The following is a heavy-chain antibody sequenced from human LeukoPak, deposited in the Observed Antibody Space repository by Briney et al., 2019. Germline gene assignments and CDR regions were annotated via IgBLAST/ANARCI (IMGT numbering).Heavy chain of an antibody. CDR1: GGSFSGYY. Sequence: SETLSLTCAVYGGSFSGYYWSWLRQPPGKGREWLGEMNDSGSTNYNPSLKSRVTISVDTSKNQFSLKLSSVTAADTAVYYCARGSSDFWSGYHRRCWFDPWGQGTLVTVSS. D-gene: IGHD3-3*01. CDR3: ARGSSDFWSGYHRRCWFDP. J-gene: IGHJ5*02. V-gene: IGHV4-34*01. CDR2: MNDSGST.